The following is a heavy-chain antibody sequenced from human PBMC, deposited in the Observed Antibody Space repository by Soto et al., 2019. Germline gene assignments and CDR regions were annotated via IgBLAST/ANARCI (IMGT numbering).Heavy chain of an antibody. CDR2: IDTSGTT. V-gene: IGHV4-4*07. D-gene: IGHD3-22*01. CDR3: DREPSGYVYYHGMDA. J-gene: IGHJ6*01. CDR1: GGSISSYY. Sequence: SETLSLTCTVCGGSISSYYCILIRQSSGKGLECIGRIDTSGTTNYNPSLKSRVTMSVDASKNQFSLNLSSVTAADTAVYYCDREPSGYVYYHGMDAWRQGNTVTVSS.